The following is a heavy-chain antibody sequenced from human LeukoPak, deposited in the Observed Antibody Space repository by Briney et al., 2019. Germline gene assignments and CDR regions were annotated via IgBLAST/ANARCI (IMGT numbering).Heavy chain of an antibody. CDR1: GGSISSSTYY. V-gene: IGHV4-61*05. J-gene: IGHJ4*02. D-gene: IGHD6-19*01. Sequence: KSSETLSLTCTVSGGSISSSTYYWGWIRQPPGKGLEWIGYIYYSGSTNYNPSLKSRVTISVDTSKNQFSLKLSSVTAADTAVYYCARDSSGWYYFDYWGQGTLVTVSS. CDR3: ARDSSGWYYFDY. CDR2: IYYSGST.